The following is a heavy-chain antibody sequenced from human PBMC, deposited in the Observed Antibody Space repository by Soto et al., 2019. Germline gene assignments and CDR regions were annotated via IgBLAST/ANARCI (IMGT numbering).Heavy chain of an antibody. CDR3: ARDPYSSSWEPWFDP. Sequence: PGGSLRLSCAASGFTFSSYWMSWVRQVPGKGLEWVASIKQDGSEKYYVDSVKGRFTISRDNAKNSLYLQMNSLRAEDTAVYYCARDPYSSSWEPWFDPWGQGTLVTVSS. J-gene: IGHJ5*02. CDR2: IKQDGSEK. V-gene: IGHV3-7*01. D-gene: IGHD6-13*01. CDR1: GFTFSSYW.